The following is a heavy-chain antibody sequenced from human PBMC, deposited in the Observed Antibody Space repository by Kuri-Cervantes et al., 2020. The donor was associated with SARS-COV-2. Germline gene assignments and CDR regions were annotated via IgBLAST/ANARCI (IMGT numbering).Heavy chain of an antibody. V-gene: IGHV4-30-4*01. Sequence: LRLSCTVSGGSISSGDYYWSWIRQPPGKGLEWIGYIYYSGSTYYNPSLKSRVTISVDTSKNQFSLKLSSVTAADTAVYYCARVRVGVAVALDYWGQGTLVTVSS. J-gene: IGHJ4*02. CDR3: ARVRVGVAVALDY. CDR2: IYYSGST. D-gene: IGHD6-19*01. CDR1: GGSISSGDYY.